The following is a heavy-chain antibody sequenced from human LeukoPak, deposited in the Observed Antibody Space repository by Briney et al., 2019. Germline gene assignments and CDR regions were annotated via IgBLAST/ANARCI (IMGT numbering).Heavy chain of an antibody. CDR1: GGSISSDY. V-gene: IGHV4-4*07. CDR3: ARDVKSRRRQWFGELSVYYYYYMDV. Sequence: SETLSLTCTVSGGSISSDYWSWVRQPAGKGLEWIGRIYTTGSTNYSPSLKSRVTMSVDTSKNQFSLKLSSVTAADTAVYYCARDVKSRRRQWFGELSVYYYYYMDVWGKGTTVTISS. CDR2: IYTTGST. D-gene: IGHD3-10*01. J-gene: IGHJ6*03.